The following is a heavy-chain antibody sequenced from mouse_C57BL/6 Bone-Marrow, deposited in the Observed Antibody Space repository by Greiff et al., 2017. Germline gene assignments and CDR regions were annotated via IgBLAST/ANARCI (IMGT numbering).Heavy chain of an antibody. CDR1: GYTFTSYT. J-gene: IGHJ1*03. V-gene: IGHV1-4*01. CDR2: INPSSGYT. D-gene: IGHD1-1*01. Sequence: QVQLQQSGAELARPGASVKMSCKASGYTFTSYTMHWVKQRPGQGLEWIGYINPSSGYTKYNQKFKDKATLTADKSSSTAYMQLSSLTSEDSAVYYCARFVPIYYYGSSYVGNWYFDVWGTGTTVTVSS. CDR3: ARFVPIYYYGSSYVGNWYFDV.